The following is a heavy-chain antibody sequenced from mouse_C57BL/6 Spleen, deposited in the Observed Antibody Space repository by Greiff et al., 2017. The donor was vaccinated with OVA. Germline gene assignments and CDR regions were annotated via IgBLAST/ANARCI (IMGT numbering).Heavy chain of an antibody. Sequence: EVQVVESGGDLVKPGGSLKLSCAASGFTFSSYGMSWVRQTPDKRLEWVATISSGGSYTYYPDSVKGRFIISRDNAKNTLYLEMSSLKSEHTAMYYSASQDCYGSSFDYWGQGTTLTVSS. CDR1: GFTFSSYG. CDR3: ASQDCYGSSFDY. CDR2: ISSGGSYT. V-gene: IGHV5-6*01. D-gene: IGHD1-1*01. J-gene: IGHJ2*01.